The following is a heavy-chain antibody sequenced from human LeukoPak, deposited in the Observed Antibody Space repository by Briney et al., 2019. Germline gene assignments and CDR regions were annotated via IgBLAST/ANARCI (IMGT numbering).Heavy chain of an antibody. Sequence: GASVKVSCKASGYTFTSYGISWVRQAPGQGLEWMGWISAYNGNTNYAQKFQGRVTMTRDMSTSTAYMELSSLRSEDTAVYYCARGPTAFDHWGQGTLLTVSS. CDR3: ARGPTAFDH. CDR2: ISAYNGNT. CDR1: GYTFTSYG. V-gene: IGHV1-18*01. D-gene: IGHD2-21*02. J-gene: IGHJ4*02.